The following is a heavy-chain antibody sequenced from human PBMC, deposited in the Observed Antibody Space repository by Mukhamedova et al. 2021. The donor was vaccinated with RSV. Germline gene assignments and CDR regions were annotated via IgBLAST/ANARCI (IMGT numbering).Heavy chain of an antibody. J-gene: IGHJ4*02. CDR2: IYYSGST. V-gene: IGHV4-59*08. Sequence: GLEWIGYIYYSGSTNYNPSLKSRVTISVDTSKNHFSLKLSSVTAADTAVYYCARLFQLRFDYLGQGTLVTVSS. D-gene: IGHD2-2*01. CDR3: ARLFQLRFDY.